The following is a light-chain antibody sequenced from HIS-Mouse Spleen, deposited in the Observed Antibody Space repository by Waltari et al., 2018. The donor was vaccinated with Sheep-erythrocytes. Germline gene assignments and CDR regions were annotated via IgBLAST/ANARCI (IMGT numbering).Light chain of an antibody. Sequence: DIQMTQSPSSLSASVGDRVTITCQASQDISNSLNWYQQKPGKAPKLLFYDASNLDTGVPSRFSRSGSGTDFTFTISRLQPEDIATYYCQQYDNLLTFGGGTKVEIK. CDR3: QQYDNLLT. J-gene: IGKJ4*01. CDR2: DAS. V-gene: IGKV1-33*01. CDR1: QDISNS.